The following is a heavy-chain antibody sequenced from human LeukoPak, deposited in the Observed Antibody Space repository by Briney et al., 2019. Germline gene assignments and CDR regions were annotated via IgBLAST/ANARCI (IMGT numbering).Heavy chain of an antibody. D-gene: IGHD3-22*01. V-gene: IGHV4-61*02. CDR3: ARAPRYYYDSSGYFPPLFDY. Sequence: SQTLSLTCTVSGGSISSGSYYWSWIRPPAGKGLEWIGRIYTSGSTNYNPSLKSRVTISVDTSKNQFSLKLSSVTAADTAVYYCARAPRYYYDSSGYFPPLFDYWGQGTLVTVSS. CDR2: IYTSGST. CDR1: GGSISSGSYY. J-gene: IGHJ4*02.